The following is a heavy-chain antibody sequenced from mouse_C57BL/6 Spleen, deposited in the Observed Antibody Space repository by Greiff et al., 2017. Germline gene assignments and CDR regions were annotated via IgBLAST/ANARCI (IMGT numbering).Heavy chain of an antibody. CDR1: GYSFTGYY. CDR3: ARDGSSSWFAY. V-gene: IGHV1-42*01. J-gene: IGHJ3*01. CDR2: INPSTGGT. Sequence: EVQLQQSGPELVKPGASVKISCKASGYSFTGYYMNWVKQSPETSLEWIGEINPSTGGTTYNQKFKAKATLTVDKSSSTAYMQLKSLTSEDSAVYYCARDGSSSWFAYWGQGTLVTVSA. D-gene: IGHD1-1*01.